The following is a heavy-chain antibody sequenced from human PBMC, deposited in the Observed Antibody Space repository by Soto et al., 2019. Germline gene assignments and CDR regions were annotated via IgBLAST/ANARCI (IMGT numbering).Heavy chain of an antibody. J-gene: IGHJ5*02. CDR2: ISDSGNYI. CDR3: AKDPQTWGSIWFDP. Sequence: EVQLLESGVGLVQPGGSLRLSCAASGFIFSNYAMSWVRQAPGKGPEWVSSISDSGNYIEYADSVEGRFTISRDNSKNTLYLQMNSVRAEDTARYYCAKDPQTWGSIWFDPWGQGTQVTVSS. V-gene: IGHV3-23*01. CDR1: GFIFSNYA. D-gene: IGHD7-27*01.